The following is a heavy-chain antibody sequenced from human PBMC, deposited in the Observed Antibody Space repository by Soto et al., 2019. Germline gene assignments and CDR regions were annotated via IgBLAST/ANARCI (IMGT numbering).Heavy chain of an antibody. CDR2: ISYDGRNK. CDR3: ARGTTTSAFSAMDV. J-gene: IGHJ6*02. V-gene: IGHV3-30*04. Sequence: QVQLVESGGGVVHPGRSLRLSCAASGFTFSNNAMAWVRQAPGKGLELVAVISYDGRNKYIAESAKGRFTISRDNSKNTLFLQMNSLRAEDTAVYYCARGTTTSAFSAMDVWGQGTTVTVSS. D-gene: IGHD1-1*01. CDR1: GFTFSNNA.